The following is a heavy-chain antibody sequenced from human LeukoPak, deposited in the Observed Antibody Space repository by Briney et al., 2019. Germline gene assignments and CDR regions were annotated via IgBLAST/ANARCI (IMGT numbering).Heavy chain of an antibody. D-gene: IGHD3-22*01. CDR1: GGSISSGGYY. J-gene: IGHJ4*02. CDR3: ARVYYGDCSGYYQDY. V-gene: IGHV4-31*03. Sequence: SQTLSLTCTVSGGSISSGGYYWSWIRQHPGKGLEWIGYIYYSGSTYYNPSLKSRVTISVDTSKNQFSLKLSSVTAADTAVYYCARVYYGDCSGYYQDYWGQGTLVTVSS. CDR2: IYYSGST.